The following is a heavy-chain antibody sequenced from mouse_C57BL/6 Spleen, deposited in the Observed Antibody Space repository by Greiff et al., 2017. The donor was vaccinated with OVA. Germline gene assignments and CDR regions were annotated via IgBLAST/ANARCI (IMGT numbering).Heavy chain of an antibody. J-gene: IGHJ3*01. CDR2: IDPETGGT. Sequence: QVQLQQSGAELVRPGASVTLSCKASGYTFTDYEMHWVKQTPVHGLEWIGAIDPETGGTAYNQKFKGKALLTADKSSSTAYMELRSLTSEDSAVYYCTRSGGNPWCAYWGQGTLVTVSA. D-gene: IGHD2-1*01. CDR1: GYTFTDYE. V-gene: IGHV1-15*01. CDR3: TRSGGNPWCAY.